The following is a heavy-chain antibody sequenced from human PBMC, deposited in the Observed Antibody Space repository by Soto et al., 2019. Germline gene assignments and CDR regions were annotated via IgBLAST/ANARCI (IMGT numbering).Heavy chain of an antibody. V-gene: IGHV3-21*01. CDR2: ISSSSSYI. CDR3: AREELLLAYWFDP. CDR1: GFTFSSYS. D-gene: IGHD1-7*01. Sequence: GGSLRLSCAASGFTFSSYSMNWVRQAPGKGLEWVSSISSSSSYIYYADSVKGRFTISRDNAKNSLYLQMNSLRAEDTAVYYCAREELLLAYWFDPWGQGTLVTVSS. J-gene: IGHJ5*02.